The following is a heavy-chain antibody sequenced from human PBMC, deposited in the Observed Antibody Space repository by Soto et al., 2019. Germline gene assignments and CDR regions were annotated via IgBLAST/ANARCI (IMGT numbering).Heavy chain of an antibody. CDR3: AKERAYNWIKTSFDY. CDR1: GFTFSSYA. CDR2: ISGSGGST. Sequence: QTGGSLRLSCAASGFTFSSYAMSWVRQAPGKGLEWVSAISGSGGSTYYADSVKGRFTISRDNSKSTLYLQMNSLRAEDTAVYYCAKERAYNWIKTSFDYWGQGTLVTVSS. D-gene: IGHD1-20*01. V-gene: IGHV3-23*01. J-gene: IGHJ4*02.